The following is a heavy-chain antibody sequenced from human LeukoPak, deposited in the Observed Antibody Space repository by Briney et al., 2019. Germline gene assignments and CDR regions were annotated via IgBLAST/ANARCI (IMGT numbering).Heavy chain of an antibody. CDR1: GFTFSSYW. D-gene: IGHD1-26*01. Sequence: GGSLRLSCAASGFTFSSYWMHWVRQAPGKGLVWVSRINTDGSSTSYADSVKGRFTISRDNAKNTLYLQMNSLRAEDTAVYYCARDRRVGATYDAFDIWGQGTMVTVSS. CDR3: ARDRRVGATYDAFDI. CDR2: INTDGSST. V-gene: IGHV3-74*01. J-gene: IGHJ3*02.